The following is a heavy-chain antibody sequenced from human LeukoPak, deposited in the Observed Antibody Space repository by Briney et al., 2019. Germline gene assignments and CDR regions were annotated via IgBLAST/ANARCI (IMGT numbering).Heavy chain of an antibody. D-gene: IGHD4-17*01. CDR2: INHSGST. J-gene: IGHJ6*02. CDR3: ARNYGDYAGMDV. Sequence: SETLSLTCAAYGGSFSGYYWSWIRQPPGKGLEWIGEINHSGSTNYNPSLKSRVTISVDTSKNEFSLKLRSVTAADTAVYYCARNYGDYAGMDVWGQGTTVTVSS. V-gene: IGHV4-34*01. CDR1: GGSFSGYY.